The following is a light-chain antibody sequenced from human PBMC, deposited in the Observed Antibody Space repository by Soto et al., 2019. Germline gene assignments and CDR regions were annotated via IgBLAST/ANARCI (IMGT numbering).Light chain of an antibody. J-gene: IGKJ1*01. CDR3: QQYYSTPPWT. Sequence: DIVMTQSPDSLAVSLGERATINCKSSQSVLYSSNNKNYLAWYQQKPGQPPKLLIYWSSTRESGVPDRFSGSGTGTDFTLTISRLQAEDVAVYCCQQYYSTPPWTFGQGTKVEIK. CDR1: QSVLYSSNNKNY. V-gene: IGKV4-1*01. CDR2: WSS.